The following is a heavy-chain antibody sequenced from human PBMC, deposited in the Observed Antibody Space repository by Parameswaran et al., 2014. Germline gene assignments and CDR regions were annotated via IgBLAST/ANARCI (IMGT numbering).Heavy chain of an antibody. D-gene: IGHD1-26*01. CDR2: IYSGGST. CDR3: ARWPHSGSYHYYYYGMDV. Sequence: RWIRQPPGKGLEWVSVIYSGGSTYYADSVKGRFTISRHNSKNTLYLQMNSLRAEDTAVYYCARWPHSGSYHYYYYGMDVWGQGTTVTVSS. V-gene: IGHV3-53*04. J-gene: IGHJ6*02.